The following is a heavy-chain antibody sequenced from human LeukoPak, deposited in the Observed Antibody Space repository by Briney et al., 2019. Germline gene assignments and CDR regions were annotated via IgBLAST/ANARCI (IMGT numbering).Heavy chain of an antibody. V-gene: IGHV3-48*03. D-gene: IGHD6-19*01. CDR1: GFTFSSYE. Sequence: GGSLRLSCATSGFTFSSYEMNWVRQAPGKGLEWVSYISTTGSSIYYADSVKGRFTISRDNVKNLLYLQMNSLRAEDTAVYYCARVQRGIAVALDYWGQGTLATVSS. J-gene: IGHJ4*02. CDR3: ARVQRGIAVALDY. CDR2: ISTTGSSI.